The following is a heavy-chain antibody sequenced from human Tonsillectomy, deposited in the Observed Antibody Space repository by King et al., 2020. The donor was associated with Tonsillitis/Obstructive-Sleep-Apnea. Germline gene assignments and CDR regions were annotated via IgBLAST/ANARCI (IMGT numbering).Heavy chain of an antibody. CDR3: AREGDDAFDI. CDR2: IDYSGRT. V-gene: IGHV4-59*01. J-gene: IGHJ3*02. D-gene: IGHD3-16*01. CDR1: GGSISSFY. Sequence: VQLQESGPGLVKPSETLSLTCTVSGGSISSFYWSWIRQPPGKGLEWIGYIDYSGRTKYNPSLKSRVIISVDTSKNQFSLKLSSVTAADTAVYYCAREGDDAFDIWGQGTMVTVSS.